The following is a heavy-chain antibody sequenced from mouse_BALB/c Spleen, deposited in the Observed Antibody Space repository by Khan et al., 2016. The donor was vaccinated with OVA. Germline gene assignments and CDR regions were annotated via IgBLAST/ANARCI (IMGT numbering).Heavy chain of an antibody. CDR2: IALGSGSC. D-gene: IGHD1-1*01. CDR1: GYTFNSYW. V-gene: IGHV1S41*01. Sequence: DLVKSGASVKLSCKASGYTFNSYWINGIKQRPGQGLVDIGLIALGSGSCYYNEMFKGMSTLTVDTSSSSASHTLRRQSSEHSSVFSCARANSNGSSLYALDYWGQGTSVTVSS. J-gene: IGHJ4*01. CDR3: ARANSNGSSLYALDY.